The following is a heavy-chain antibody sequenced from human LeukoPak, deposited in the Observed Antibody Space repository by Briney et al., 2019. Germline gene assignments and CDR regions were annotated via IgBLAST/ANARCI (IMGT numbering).Heavy chain of an antibody. Sequence: SETLSLTCTVSGGSISSYYWSWIRQPPGTGLEWIGYIYYSGSTNYNPSLKSRVTISVDTSKNQFSLKLSSVTAADTAVYYCARAYSNYAYYYYYYMDVWGKGTTVTVSS. J-gene: IGHJ6*03. CDR3: ARAYSNYAYYYYYYMDV. CDR1: GGSISSYY. D-gene: IGHD4-11*01. V-gene: IGHV4-59*01. CDR2: IYYSGST.